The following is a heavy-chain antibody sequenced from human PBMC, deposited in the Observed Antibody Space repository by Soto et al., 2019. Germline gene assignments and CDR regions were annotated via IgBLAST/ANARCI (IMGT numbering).Heavy chain of an antibody. CDR2: TSSTGGTS. CDR1: GFPFSSFT. Sequence: GGSLRLSCASSGFPFSSFTMSWVRQAPGKGLEWVSGTSSTGGTSSYADSVKGRFTISRDNTKNTLYLQMSSLRAEDTAVYYCARDRVGGTYPYYFDYWGQGSVVTVSS. V-gene: IGHV3-23*01. CDR3: ARDRVGGTYPYYFDY. J-gene: IGHJ4*02. D-gene: IGHD1-26*01.